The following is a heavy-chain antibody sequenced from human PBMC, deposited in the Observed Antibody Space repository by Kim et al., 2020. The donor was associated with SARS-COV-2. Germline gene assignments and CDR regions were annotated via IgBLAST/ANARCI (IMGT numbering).Heavy chain of an antibody. CDR2: INAGNGNT. CDR3: AREGYDILTGSSDAFDI. CDR1: GYTFTSYA. J-gene: IGHJ3*02. V-gene: IGHV1-3*01. Sequence: ASVKVSCKASGYTFTSYAMHWVRQAPGQRLEWMGWINAGNGNTKYSQKFQGRVTITRDTSASTAYMELSSLRSEDTAVYYCAREGYDILTGSSDAFDIWGQGTMVTVSS. D-gene: IGHD3-9*01.